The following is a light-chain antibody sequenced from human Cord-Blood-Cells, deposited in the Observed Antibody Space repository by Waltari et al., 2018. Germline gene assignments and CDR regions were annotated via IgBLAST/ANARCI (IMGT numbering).Light chain of an antibody. CDR2: GAS. J-gene: IGKJ1*01. CDR1: QSVSSN. Sequence: IVMSQHPATQSVSPGGRATLSCRASQSVSSNLAWYQQKPGQAPRLLIYGASTMATGIPARFSGSGSGTEFTLTISSLQSEDFAVYYCQQYNNWPPWTFGQGTKVEIK. CDR3: QQYNNWPPWT. V-gene: IGKV3-15*01.